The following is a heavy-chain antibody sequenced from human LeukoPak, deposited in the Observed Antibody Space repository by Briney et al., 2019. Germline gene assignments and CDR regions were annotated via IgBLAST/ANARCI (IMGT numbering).Heavy chain of an antibody. D-gene: IGHD2-21*01. J-gene: IGHJ6*04. CDR1: GFTFSSYG. Sequence: SXXAXGFTFSSYGMHWVRQAPGKGLEWVAFIRYDGSNKYYADSVKGRFTISRDNSKNTVYLQMNSLRAEDTAVYYXXXXXXXRXXFPXYXXXXXVWGKGTTVTISS. CDR3: XXXXXXRXXFPXYXXXXXV. CDR2: IRYDGSNK. V-gene: IGHV3-30*02.